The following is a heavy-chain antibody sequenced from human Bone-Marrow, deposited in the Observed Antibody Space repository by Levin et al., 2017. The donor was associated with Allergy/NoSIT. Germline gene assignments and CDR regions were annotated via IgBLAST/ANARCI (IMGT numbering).Heavy chain of an antibody. J-gene: IGHJ4*02. CDR3: ARDTAMATRTRVFDY. Sequence: GGSLRLSCAASGFTFSSYSMNWVRQAPGKGLEWVSSISSSSSYIYYADSVKGRFTISRDNAKNSLYLQMNSLRAEDTAVYYCARDTAMATRTRVFDYWGQGTLVTVSS. V-gene: IGHV3-21*01. CDR1: GFTFSSYS. D-gene: IGHD5-18*01. CDR2: ISSSSSYI.